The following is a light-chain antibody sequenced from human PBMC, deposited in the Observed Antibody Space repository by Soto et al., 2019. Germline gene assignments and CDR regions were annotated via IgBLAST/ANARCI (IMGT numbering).Light chain of an antibody. CDR3: QQSYRNYGT. V-gene: IGKV1-39*01. Sequence: DIQMTQSPSSLSASVGDRVTITCRASQSISSYLNWYQQKPGKAPKLLIYAASSLQSGVPSRFSGSGSGTDFTLTISSLQPEDFATYYCQQSYRNYGTFGQGTKVEIK. J-gene: IGKJ1*01. CDR2: AAS. CDR1: QSISSY.